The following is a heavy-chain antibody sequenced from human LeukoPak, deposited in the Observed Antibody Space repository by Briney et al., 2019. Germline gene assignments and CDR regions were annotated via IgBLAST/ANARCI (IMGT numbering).Heavy chain of an antibody. D-gene: IGHD3-10*01. CDR1: GGSISSSSYY. Sequence: SETLSLTCTVSGGSISSSSYYWGWIRQPPGKGLAWIGSIYYSGSTYYNPSLKSRVTISVDTSKNQFSLKLSSVTAADTAVYYCARVYGSGSYYNGYYYYYMDVWGKGTTVTISS. J-gene: IGHJ6*03. V-gene: IGHV4-39*01. CDR3: ARVYGSGSYYNGYYYYYMDV. CDR2: IYYSGST.